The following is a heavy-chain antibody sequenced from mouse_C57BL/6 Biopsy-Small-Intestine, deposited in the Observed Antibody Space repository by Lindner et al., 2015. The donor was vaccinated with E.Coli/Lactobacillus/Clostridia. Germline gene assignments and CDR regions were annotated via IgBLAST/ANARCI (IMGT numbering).Heavy chain of an antibody. Sequence: VQLQESGPELVKPGASVKISCKASGYAFSSSWMNWVKQRPGKGLEWIGRIYPGDGDTNYNGKFKGKATLTADKSSSTAYMQLSSLTYEDSAVYYCARGRDYFDYWGQGTTLTVSS. CDR1: GYAFSSSW. CDR2: IYPGDGDT. CDR3: ARGRDYFDY. J-gene: IGHJ2*01. V-gene: IGHV1-82*01.